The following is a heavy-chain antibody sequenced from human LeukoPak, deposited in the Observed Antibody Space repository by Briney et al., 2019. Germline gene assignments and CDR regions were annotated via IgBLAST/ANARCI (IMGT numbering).Heavy chain of an antibody. CDR1: GGSISSYY. J-gene: IGHJ3*02. D-gene: IGHD4-17*01. Sequence: PSETLSHTCTVSGGSISSYYWSWIRQPAGKGLEWIGRIYTSGSTNYNPSLKSRVTMSVDTSKNQFSLKLSSVTAADTAVYYCASRTTVTTSGAFDIWGQGTMVTVSS. CDR2: IYTSGST. CDR3: ASRTTVTTSGAFDI. V-gene: IGHV4-4*07.